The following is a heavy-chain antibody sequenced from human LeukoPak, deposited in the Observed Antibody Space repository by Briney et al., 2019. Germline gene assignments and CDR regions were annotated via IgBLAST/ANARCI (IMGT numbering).Heavy chain of an antibody. CDR1: GFTFSYYG. CDR3: AKSHLPNAYSGTYYCDY. Sequence: GGSLRLSCAASGFTFSYYGMHWVRQAPGRGLEWVAFIRYDESKKFYGDSVKGRFTISRDNSKNTLYLQMNSLRTEDTAVYYCAKSHLPNAYSGTYYCDYWGQGTLVTVSS. D-gene: IGHD1-26*01. V-gene: IGHV3-30*02. CDR2: IRYDESKK. J-gene: IGHJ4*02.